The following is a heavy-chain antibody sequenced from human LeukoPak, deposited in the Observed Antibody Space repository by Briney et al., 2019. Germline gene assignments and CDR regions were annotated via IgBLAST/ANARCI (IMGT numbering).Heavy chain of an antibody. D-gene: IGHD3-22*01. J-gene: IGHJ4*02. CDR2: INPSGGST. V-gene: IGHV1-46*01. Sequence: GASVKVSCKASGYTFSSYYMHWARQAPGQGLEWMGIINPSGGSTTYAQKFQGRVTMTRDTSTSTVYMELSSLRSEDTAVYYCARVDSSGYYGHYFDYWGQGTLVTVSS. CDR3: ARVDSSGYYGHYFDY. CDR1: GYTFSSYY.